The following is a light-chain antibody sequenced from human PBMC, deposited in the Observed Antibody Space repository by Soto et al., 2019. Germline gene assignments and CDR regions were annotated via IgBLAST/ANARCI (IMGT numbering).Light chain of an antibody. V-gene: IGLV3-21*02. CDR3: QVLDKSSDDVV. CDR1: NIGSKS. CDR2: DDN. J-gene: IGLJ2*01. Sequence: SYELTQPPSVSVAPGQTARITCGGNNIGSKSVHWYQQRPGQAPVLVVYDDNDRPSGIPERFSGSNSGNTATLTISRVEAGDEADYYCQVLDKSSDDVVFGGGTQLTVL.